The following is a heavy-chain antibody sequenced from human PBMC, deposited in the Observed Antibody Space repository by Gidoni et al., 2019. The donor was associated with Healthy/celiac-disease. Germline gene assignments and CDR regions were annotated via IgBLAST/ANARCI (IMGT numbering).Heavy chain of an antibody. CDR3: AKDQGAVAGTMDY. Sequence: QVQLVESGGGVVQPGRSLRLSCAASGFTFSSYGMHWVRQAPGKGLEWVAVISYDGSNKYYADSVKGRFTISRDNSKNTLYLQMNSLRAEDTAVYYCAKDQGAVAGTMDYWGQGTLVTVSS. D-gene: IGHD6-19*01. V-gene: IGHV3-30*18. J-gene: IGHJ4*02. CDR2: ISYDGSNK. CDR1: GFTFSSYG.